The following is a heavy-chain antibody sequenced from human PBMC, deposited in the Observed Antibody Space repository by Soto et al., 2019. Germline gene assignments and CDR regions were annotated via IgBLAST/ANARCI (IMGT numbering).Heavy chain of an antibody. Sequence: QVQLVQSGVEVKKPGASVKVSCKASGYTFTTFGITWVRQAPGQGLQWMGWINAFNGNTNYAQKLQGRVTMTTDTSTSKAYMELRSLRSDDTAVYYCARQNAEYFQNWGQGTLVTVS. CDR3: ARQNAEYFQN. J-gene: IGHJ1*01. V-gene: IGHV1-18*01. CDR2: INAFNGNT. CDR1: GYTFTTFG.